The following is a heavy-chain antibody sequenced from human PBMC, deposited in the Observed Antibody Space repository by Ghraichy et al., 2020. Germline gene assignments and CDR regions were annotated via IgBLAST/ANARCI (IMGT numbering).Heavy chain of an antibody. CDR3: ARILEYSSSSSFDY. CDR1: GGSISSSSYY. V-gene: IGHV4-39*01. Sequence: SETLSLICTVSGGSISSSSYYWGWIRQPPGKGLEWIGSIYYSGSTYYNPSLKSRVTISVDTSKNQFSLKLSSVTAADTAVYYCARILEYSSSSSFDYWGQGTLVTVSS. J-gene: IGHJ4*02. CDR2: IYYSGST. D-gene: IGHD6-6*01.